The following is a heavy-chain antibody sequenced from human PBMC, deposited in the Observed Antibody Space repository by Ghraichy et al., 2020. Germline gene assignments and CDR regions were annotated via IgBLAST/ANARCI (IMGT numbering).Heavy chain of an antibody. V-gene: IGHV4-39*01. Sequence: SQTPSLTCSVSGGSISSSTYYWGWIRQPPGKGLEWIASIDYSGSTYYNASVKSRVTISVDTSKNQFSLKLSSVTAADTAVYYCARHLHLLQLVDPLYYFHYWGQGTLVTVSS. CDR3: ARHLHLLQLVDPLYYFHY. D-gene: IGHD1-1*01. J-gene: IGHJ4*02. CDR1: GGSISSSTYY. CDR2: IDYSGST.